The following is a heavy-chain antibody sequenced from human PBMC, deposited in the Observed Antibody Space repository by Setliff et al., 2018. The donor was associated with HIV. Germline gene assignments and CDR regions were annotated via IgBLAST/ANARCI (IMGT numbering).Heavy chain of an antibody. CDR3: ARDIVMRAVTVGTYDI. Sequence: ASVKVSCKASGYTLKSFGITWVRQAPGQGLEWMGWISAYSGDTDYAQKFQGRVTMTTDTSTSTAYMELRSLRSDDTAVYYCARDIVMRAVTVGTYDIWGQGTMVTVS. V-gene: IGHV1-18*01. J-gene: IGHJ3*02. D-gene: IGHD3-16*01. CDR1: GYTLKSFG. CDR2: ISAYSGDT.